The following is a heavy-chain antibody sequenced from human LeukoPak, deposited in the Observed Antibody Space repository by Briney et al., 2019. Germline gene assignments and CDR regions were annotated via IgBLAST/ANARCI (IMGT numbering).Heavy chain of an antibody. V-gene: IGHV3-7*01. Sequence: GGSLRFSCAASGFTFSRYWMNWVRQVPGKGLKWVPSIKEDGSEKSYVDSVKGRFTISRDNAKNSLYLQMNSLRAEDTAIYYCVSCGTTTCIIRFDHWGQGTLVTVSS. CDR3: VSCGTTTCIIRFDH. CDR1: GFTFSRYW. CDR2: IKEDGSEK. J-gene: IGHJ4*02. D-gene: IGHD2-2*01.